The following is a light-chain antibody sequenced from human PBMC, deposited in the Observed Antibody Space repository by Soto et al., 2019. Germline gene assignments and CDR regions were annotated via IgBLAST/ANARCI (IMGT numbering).Light chain of an antibody. V-gene: IGKV3-15*01. CDR2: GAS. CDR3: QQSFSPLTFGGGTPQLT. CDR1: QSVSSN. J-gene: IGKJ4*01. Sequence: EIVMTQSPATLSVSPGERATLSCRASQSVSSNLAWYQQKPGQAPRLLIYGASTRATGIPARFSGSGSGTDFTLTISSLQYEDFATYYCQQSFSPLTFGGGTPQLTFGGGTKVEIK.